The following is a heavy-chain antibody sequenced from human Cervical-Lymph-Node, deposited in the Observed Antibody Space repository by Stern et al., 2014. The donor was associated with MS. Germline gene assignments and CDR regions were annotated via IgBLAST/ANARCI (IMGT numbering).Heavy chain of an antibody. CDR2: INTDTGSP. Sequence: VQLVESGSGLKKPGASVKVSCKASGDTFTKYAIHWVRQAPGQGLEWMGWINTDTGSPTYGQGFTGRFVFSLDTSVGTTYLQINSLKVEDIAVYYCASQPLYYADSPFDHWGQGTLVSVSS. J-gene: IGHJ4*02. CDR1: GDTFTKYA. D-gene: IGHD3-10*01. CDR3: ASQPLYYADSPFDH. V-gene: IGHV7-4-1*02.